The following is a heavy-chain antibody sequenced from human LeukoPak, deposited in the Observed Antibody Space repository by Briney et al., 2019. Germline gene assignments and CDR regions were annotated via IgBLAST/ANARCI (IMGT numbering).Heavy chain of an antibody. D-gene: IGHD3-9*01. V-gene: IGHV3-30-3*01. CDR2: ISYDGSNK. Sequence: GGSLRLSCAASGFTFSSYAMHWVRQAPGKGLEWVAVISYDGSNKYYADSVKGRFTISRDNSKNTLYLQMNSLRAEDTAVYYCARDRTQLRYFDRFYDYWGQGTLVTVSS. J-gene: IGHJ4*02. CDR1: GFTFSSYA. CDR3: ARDRTQLRYFDRFYDY.